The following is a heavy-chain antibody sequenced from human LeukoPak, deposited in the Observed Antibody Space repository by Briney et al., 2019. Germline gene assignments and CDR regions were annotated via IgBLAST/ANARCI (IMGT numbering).Heavy chain of an antibody. Sequence: GGSLRLSCAASGFTFSNYAMHWVRQAPGKGLEWVSGISWNSGSIGYADSVKGRFTISRDNAKNSLYLQMNSLRAEDTALYYCAKDTFTMVRGVVDYWGQGTLVTVSS. CDR1: GFTFSNYA. V-gene: IGHV3-9*01. J-gene: IGHJ4*02. D-gene: IGHD3-10*01. CDR2: ISWNSGSI. CDR3: AKDTFTMVRGVVDY.